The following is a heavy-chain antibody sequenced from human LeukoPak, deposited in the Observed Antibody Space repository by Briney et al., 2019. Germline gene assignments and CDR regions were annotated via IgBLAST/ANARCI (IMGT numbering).Heavy chain of an antibody. Sequence: PGGSLRLSCAASGFTFSSYAMHWVRQAPGKGLEYVSAISSNGGSTYYANSVKGRFTISRDNSKNTLYLQMNSLRAEDTAVYYCARGGRGMVRGVIYYWGQGTLVTVSS. V-gene: IGHV3-64*01. D-gene: IGHD3-10*01. CDR1: GFTFSSYA. CDR2: ISSNGGST. CDR3: ARGGRGMVRGVIYY. J-gene: IGHJ4*02.